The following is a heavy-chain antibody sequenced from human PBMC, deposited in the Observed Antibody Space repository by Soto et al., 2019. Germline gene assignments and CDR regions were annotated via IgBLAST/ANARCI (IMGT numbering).Heavy chain of an antibody. V-gene: IGHV3-33*01. CDR2: IWYDGSNK. CDR3: ARDSTDDYYYYGMDV. D-gene: IGHD2-2*01. J-gene: IGHJ6*02. CDR1: GFTFGDYA. Sequence: GGSLRLSCTASGFTFGDYAMSGFRQAPGKGLEWVAVIWYDGSNKYYADSVKGRFTISRDNSKNTLYLQMNSLRAEDTDVYYCARDSTDDYYYYGMDVWGQGTTVAVSS.